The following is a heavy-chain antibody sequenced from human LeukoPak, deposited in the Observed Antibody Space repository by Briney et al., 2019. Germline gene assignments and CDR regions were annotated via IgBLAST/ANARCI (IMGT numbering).Heavy chain of an antibody. D-gene: IGHD6-6*01. CDR2: IKQEGSEK. CDR3: ARVYSSTSGKNAFDI. V-gene: IGHV3-7*03. Sequence: PGGSLRLSCAAPGFTFSRHWMTWVRQAPGKGLEWVANIKQEGSEKTYVDSVKGRFTISRDNAQNSLYLQMNSLRAEDTAVYYCARVYSSTSGKNAFDIWGQGTMVTVSS. J-gene: IGHJ3*02. CDR1: GFTFSRHW.